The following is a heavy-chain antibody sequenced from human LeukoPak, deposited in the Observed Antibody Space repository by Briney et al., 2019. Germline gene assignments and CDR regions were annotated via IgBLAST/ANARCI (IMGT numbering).Heavy chain of an antibody. D-gene: IGHD3-22*01. CDR3: ARVGSSGYYYVITTSEAIDFDY. Sequence: GGSLRLSCAASGFTFSSYWMNWVRQAPGKGLEWVANIKQDGSEKYYVDSVKGRFTISRDNAKNSLYLQMNSLRAEDTAVYYCARVGSSGYYYVITTSEAIDFDYWGQGTLVTVSS. V-gene: IGHV3-7*01. CDR1: GFTFSSYW. CDR2: IKQDGSEK. J-gene: IGHJ4*02.